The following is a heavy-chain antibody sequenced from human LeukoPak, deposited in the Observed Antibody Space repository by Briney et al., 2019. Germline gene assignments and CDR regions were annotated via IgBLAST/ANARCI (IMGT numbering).Heavy chain of an antibody. CDR3: ARGWSLWEWGFAFVY. D-gene: IGHD3-16*01. CDR1: GYTFTDYY. V-gene: IGHV1-2*02. Sequence: GASVKVSCKASGYTFTDYYMHWVRQAPGQGLEWMGWINPNSGGTNYAQKFQGRVTMTRDTSISTAYMELNRLRSDDTAVYYCARGWSLWEWGFAFVYWGQGTLVTVSS. CDR2: INPNSGGT. J-gene: IGHJ4*02.